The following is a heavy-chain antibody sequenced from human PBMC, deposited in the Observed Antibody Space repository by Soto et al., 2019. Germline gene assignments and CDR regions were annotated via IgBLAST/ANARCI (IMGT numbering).Heavy chain of an antibody. CDR3: ARRGDYYDSRGDANDV. CDR2: INHSGST. CDR1: GGSFSGYY. J-gene: IGHJ3*01. V-gene: IGHV4-34*01. D-gene: IGHD3-22*01. Sequence: ERLSRTCSVYGGSFSGYYWSWIRQPPGKGLEWIGEINHSGSTNYNPSLKSRVTISVDTSKNQFSLKLTSVTAADTAVYYCARRGDYYDSRGDANDVWGQGTMVTV.